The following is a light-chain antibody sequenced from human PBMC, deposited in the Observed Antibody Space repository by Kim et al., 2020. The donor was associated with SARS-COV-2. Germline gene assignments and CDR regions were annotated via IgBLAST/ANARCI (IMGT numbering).Light chain of an antibody. V-gene: IGLV3-19*01. CDR3: QSRDSGGNVV. CDR1: SLRSYY. Sequence: SSELTQDPAVSVALGQTVRITCQGDSLRSYYATWYQQKPRQAPLLVIFGRNNRPSGIPDRFSGSTSGNTASLTISGAQAEDEADFYCQSRDSGGNVVFGGGTTVTVL. CDR2: GRN. J-gene: IGLJ2*01.